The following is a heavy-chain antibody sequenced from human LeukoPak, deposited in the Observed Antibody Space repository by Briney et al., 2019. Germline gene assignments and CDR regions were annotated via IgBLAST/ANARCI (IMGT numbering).Heavy chain of an antibody. J-gene: IGHJ3*02. Sequence: PSETLSLTCAVYGGSFSGYYWSWIRQPPEKGLERIGEINHSGGTNYNPSLKSRVTISLDTSKTQFSLRLSSVAAADTAVYSCARVSMVRGVQVAFDIWGQGTMVTVSS. CDR1: GGSFSGYY. V-gene: IGHV4-34*01. CDR2: INHSGGT. D-gene: IGHD3-10*01. CDR3: ARVSMVRGVQVAFDI.